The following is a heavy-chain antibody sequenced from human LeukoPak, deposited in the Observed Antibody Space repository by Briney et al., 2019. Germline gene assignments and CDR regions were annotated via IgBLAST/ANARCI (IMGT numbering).Heavy chain of an antibody. CDR2: INTNSGGT. V-gene: IGHV1-2*02. J-gene: IGHJ5*02. CDR1: GYTFTGYY. D-gene: IGHD2-2*03. CDR3: AREGLDIVVVPAAIPHCFDP. Sequence: GASVKVSCKASGYTFTGYYMHWVRQAPGQGLEWMGWINTNSGGTNYAQKFQGRVTMTRDTSISTAYMELSRLRSDDTAVYYCAREGLDIVVVPAAIPHCFDPWGQGTLVTVSS.